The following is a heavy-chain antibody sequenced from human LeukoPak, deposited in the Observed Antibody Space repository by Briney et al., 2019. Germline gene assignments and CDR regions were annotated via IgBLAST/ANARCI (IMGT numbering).Heavy chain of an antibody. J-gene: IGHJ4*02. D-gene: IGHD6-6*01. CDR2: ISYDGSNK. V-gene: IGHV3-30*18. CDR1: GFTFSTFG. Sequence: GGSLRLSCAASGFTFSTFGMHWVRQAPGKGLEWVAVISYDGSNKYYADSVKGRFTISRDNSRSTLYLQMNSLTAEDTAVYYCAKDGGSSIAAPRYFDYWGQGTLVTVSS. CDR3: AKDGGSSIAAPRYFDY.